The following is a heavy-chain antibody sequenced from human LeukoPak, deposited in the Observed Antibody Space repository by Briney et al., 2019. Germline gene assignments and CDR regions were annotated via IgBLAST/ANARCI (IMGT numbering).Heavy chain of an antibody. J-gene: IGHJ4*02. CDR3: ATGRGDGYNSYFDY. D-gene: IGHD5-24*01. V-gene: IGHV3-7*01. CDR1: GFTFSSYW. Sequence: PGGSLRLSCAASGFTFSSYWMSWVRQAPGKGLEWVANIKQDGSAKYYVDSVKGRFSISRDNAKNSLYLQMNSLGAEDTAVYYCATGRGDGYNSYFDYWGPGILVTVSS. CDR2: IKQDGSAK.